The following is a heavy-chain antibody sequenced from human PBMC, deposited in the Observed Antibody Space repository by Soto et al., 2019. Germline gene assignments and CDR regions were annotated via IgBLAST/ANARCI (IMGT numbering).Heavy chain of an antibody. CDR3: ARAIREFSKGFGY. J-gene: IGHJ4*02. Sequence: KPSETLSLTCAVSLYSISSGYYWAWIRQPPGKGLEWIGSIYHSGNIYYNPSLKSRLTLSVDTSKNQFSLRLSHVTAADTAVYYCARAIREFSKGFGYWGQGALVTVSS. CDR1: LYSISSGYY. D-gene: IGHD2-21*01. V-gene: IGHV4-38-2*01. CDR2: IYHSGNI.